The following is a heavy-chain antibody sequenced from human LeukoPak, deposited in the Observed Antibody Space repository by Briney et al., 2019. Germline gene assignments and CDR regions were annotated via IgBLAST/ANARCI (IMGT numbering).Heavy chain of an antibody. J-gene: IGHJ6*03. CDR1: AYTFTGYY. V-gene: IGHV1-2*06. D-gene: IGHD6-6*01. Sequence: ASVKVSCKASAYTFTGYYMHWVRQAPGQGLEWMGRINPNSGGTNYAQKFQGRVTMTRDTSISTAYMELSRLRSDDTAVYYCARGQWGSSNYYYYYMDVWGKGTTVTVSS. CDR3: ARGQWGSSNYYYYYMDV. CDR2: INPNSGGT.